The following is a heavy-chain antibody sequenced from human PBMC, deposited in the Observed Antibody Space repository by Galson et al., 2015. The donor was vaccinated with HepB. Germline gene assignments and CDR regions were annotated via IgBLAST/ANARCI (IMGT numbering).Heavy chain of an antibody. D-gene: IGHD3-10*01. CDR1: GFTFSDYY. Sequence: SLRLSCAASGFTFSDYYMSWIRQAPGKGLEWVSYISSSSTIYYADSVKGRFTISRDNAKNSLYLQMNSLRDEDTAVYYCARDEPNTPRYYGSGNNDAFDIWGQGTMVTVSS. CDR3: ARDEPNTPRYYGSGNNDAFDI. V-gene: IGHV3-69-1*01. CDR2: ISSSSTI. J-gene: IGHJ3*02.